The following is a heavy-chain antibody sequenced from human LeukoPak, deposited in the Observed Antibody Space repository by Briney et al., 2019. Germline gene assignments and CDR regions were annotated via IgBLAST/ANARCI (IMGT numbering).Heavy chain of an antibody. CDR1: GYSISSGYY. D-gene: IGHD3-9*01. CDR2: IYHSGST. CDR3: ARDLRYFDSFDY. J-gene: IGHJ4*02. Sequence: SETLSLTCTVSGYSISSGYYWGWIRQPPGKGLEWIGSIYHSGSTYYNPPLKSRVTISVDTSKNQFSLKLSSVTAADTAVYYCARDLRYFDSFDYWGQGTLVTVSS. V-gene: IGHV4-38-2*02.